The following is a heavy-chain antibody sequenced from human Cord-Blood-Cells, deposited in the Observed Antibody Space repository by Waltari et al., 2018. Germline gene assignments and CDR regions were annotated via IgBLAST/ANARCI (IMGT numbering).Heavy chain of an antibody. V-gene: IGHV3-73*02. Sequence: ELQLVESGGGLVKPGGSLKRSRAASRFTFSGCLMHCVRQASGKGLEWVGRIRSKANSYATAYAASVKGRFTISRDDSKNTAYLQMNSLKTEDTAVYYCTRHTVAGDYWGQGTLVTVSS. CDR2: IRSKANSYAT. CDR3: TRHTVAGDY. CDR1: RFTFSGCL. J-gene: IGHJ4*02. D-gene: IGHD6-19*01.